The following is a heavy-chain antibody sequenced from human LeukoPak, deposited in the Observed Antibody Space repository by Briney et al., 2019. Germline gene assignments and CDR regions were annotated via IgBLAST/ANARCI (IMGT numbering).Heavy chain of an antibody. J-gene: IGHJ3*02. CDR2: IYYNGNT. D-gene: IGHD3-22*01. CDR3: ATDSSGYTEAFDI. Sequence: SETLSLTCTVSGGSISGHYWSWIRLPPGKGLEWIGYIYYNGNTYYHPTLKSRLTISLDTSKNQFSLNLSSVTAADTAVYFCATDSSGYTEAFDIWGQGTMVAVSS. CDR1: GGSISGHY. V-gene: IGHV4-59*11.